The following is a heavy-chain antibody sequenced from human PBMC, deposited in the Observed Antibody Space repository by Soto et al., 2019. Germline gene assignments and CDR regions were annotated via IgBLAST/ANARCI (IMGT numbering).Heavy chain of an antibody. CDR2: IKNRADGGTT. V-gene: IGHV3-15*01. J-gene: IGHJ4*02. D-gene: IGHD3-22*01. CDR3: ARTWGRDSSGYYAGFIDY. CDR1: GITFTNAW. Sequence: EVQLVESGGDLVKPGGCLRLSCAASGITFTNAWMSWVRQAPGKGLEWVGRIKNRADGGTTDYAAPVRGRFTISRDDSKNTLFLQMNSLEAEDTAVYYCARTWGRDSSGYYAGFIDYWGQGTLVTVSS.